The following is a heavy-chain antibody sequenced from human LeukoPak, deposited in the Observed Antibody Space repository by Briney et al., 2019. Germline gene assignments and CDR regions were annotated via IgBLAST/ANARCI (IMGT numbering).Heavy chain of an antibody. J-gene: IGHJ4*02. CDR2: IKQDGSEK. CDR1: GFTFSSYA. CDR3: EVDGY. Sequence: HPGGSLRLSCAASGFTFSSYAMSWVRQAPGKGLEWVANIKQDGSEKYYVDSVKGRFTISRDHAKNSLYLQMNSLRAEDTAVYYCEVDGYWGQGTLVTVSS. D-gene: IGHD5-12*01. V-gene: IGHV3-7*01.